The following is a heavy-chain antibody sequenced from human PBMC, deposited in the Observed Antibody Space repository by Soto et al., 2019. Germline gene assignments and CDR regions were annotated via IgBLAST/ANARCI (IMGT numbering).Heavy chain of an antibody. J-gene: IGHJ4*02. CDR3: ARESVSGTYRFDS. V-gene: IGHV4-4*07. CDR2: IHDTGRT. Sequence: KPSETLSLTCTVSGDSLSTYYWSWIRQPAGERLEWIGRIHDTGRTNYNPSLKSRVTMSVDTSKNQFSLRVNSVTAADTAVYYCARESVSGTYRFDSWGQGTLVTSPQ. CDR1: GDSLSTYY. D-gene: IGHD3-16*02.